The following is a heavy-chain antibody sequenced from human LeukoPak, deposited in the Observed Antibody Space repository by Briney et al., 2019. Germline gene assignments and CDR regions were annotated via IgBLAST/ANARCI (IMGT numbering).Heavy chain of an antibody. CDR2: IYYSGST. CDR1: GGSISSYY. V-gene: IGHV4-59*08. J-gene: IGHJ6*03. Sequence: PSETLSLTCTVSGGSISSYYWSWIRQPPGKGLEWIGYIYYSGSTNYNPSLKSRVTISVDTSKNQFSLKLSSVTAADTAVYYCARHWLIYYYYMDVWGKGTTVTVSS. D-gene: IGHD5-12*01. CDR3: ARHWLIYYYYMDV.